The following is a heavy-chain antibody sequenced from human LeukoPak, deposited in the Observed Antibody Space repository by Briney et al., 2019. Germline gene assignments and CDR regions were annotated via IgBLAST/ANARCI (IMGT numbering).Heavy chain of an antibody. CDR3: ASQILTGYSGWFDP. V-gene: IGHV4-39*01. Sequence: SETLSLTCTVSGGSISGSSYYWGWIRQPPGKGLEWIGSIYYSGSTYYNPSLQSRVTISVDTSKNQFSLKVNSVTAADTAVYYCASQILTGYSGWFDPWGQGTLVTVSS. J-gene: IGHJ5*02. CDR1: GGSISGSSYY. D-gene: IGHD3-9*01. CDR2: IYYSGST.